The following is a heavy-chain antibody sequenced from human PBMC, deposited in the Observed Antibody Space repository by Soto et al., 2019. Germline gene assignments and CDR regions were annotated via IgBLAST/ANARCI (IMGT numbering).Heavy chain of an antibody. CDR1: GFTFSSYA. CDR3: AKRSNSSTFDY. J-gene: IGHJ4*02. D-gene: IGHD6-6*01. V-gene: IGHV3-23*01. Sequence: EVQLLESGGGLVQPGESLRLSCAASGFTFSSYAMSWVRQAPGKGLEWVSGISGSDDSTYYADSVKGRFTISRDNSKNTLYLQMNSLRAEDTAVYYCAKRSNSSTFDYCGQGTLVTVSS. CDR2: ISGSDDST.